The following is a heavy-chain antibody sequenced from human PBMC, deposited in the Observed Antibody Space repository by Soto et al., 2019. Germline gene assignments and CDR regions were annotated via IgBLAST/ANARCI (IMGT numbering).Heavy chain of an antibody. V-gene: IGHV4-31*03. D-gene: IGHD3-9*01. J-gene: IGHJ5*02. CDR2: IYYSGST. Sequence: QVQLQESGPGLVKPSQTLSLTCTVSGGSISSGGYYWSWIRQHPGKGLEWIGYIYYSGSTYYNPSLKSRVTLAVDTSKNQFSLKLSSVTAADTAVYYCARERYYDILSGLDPGGQGTLVTVSS. CDR3: ARERYYDILSGLDP. CDR1: GGSISSGGYY.